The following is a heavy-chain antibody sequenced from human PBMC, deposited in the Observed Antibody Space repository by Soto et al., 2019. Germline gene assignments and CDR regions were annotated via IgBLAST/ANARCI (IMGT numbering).Heavy chain of an antibody. CDR2: IYYSGST. Sequence: SETLSLTCTVSGGSISSYYWSWIRQPPGKGLEWIGYIYYSGSTNYNPSLKSRVTISVDTSKNQFSLKLSSVTAADTAVYYCARGRRLQLLGYWGQGTLVTVSS. CDR1: GGSISSYY. J-gene: IGHJ4*02. V-gene: IGHV4-59*01. D-gene: IGHD5-12*01. CDR3: ARGRRLQLLGY.